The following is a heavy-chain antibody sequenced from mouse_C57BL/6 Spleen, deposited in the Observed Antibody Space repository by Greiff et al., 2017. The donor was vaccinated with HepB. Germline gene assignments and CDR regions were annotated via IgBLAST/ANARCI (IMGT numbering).Heavy chain of an antibody. Sequence: VQLQQSGAELVKPGASVKLSCTASGFNIKDYYMHWVKQRTEQGLEWIGRIDPEDGEAKYAPKFQGKATITADTSSNTAYLQLSSLTSEDTAVYYCARELTVVATKYYAMDYWGQGTSVTVSS. CDR3: ARELTVVATKYYAMDY. J-gene: IGHJ4*01. CDR1: GFNIKDYY. CDR2: IDPEDGEA. V-gene: IGHV14-2*01. D-gene: IGHD1-1*01.